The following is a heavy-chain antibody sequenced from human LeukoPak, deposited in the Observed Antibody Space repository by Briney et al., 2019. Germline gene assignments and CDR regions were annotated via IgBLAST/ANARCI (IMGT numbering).Heavy chain of an antibody. V-gene: IGHV3-23*01. D-gene: IGHD3-3*01. CDR3: AKTPWNWYFDL. CDR2: ISGSGDNT. CDR1: GFTFSTYA. Sequence: GGSLRLSCAASGFTFSTYAMTWVRQAPGKGLGWVSAISGSGDNTYYADSVKGRFTISRDDSKNTLYLQMNSLRAEDTAVYFCAKTPWNWYFDLWGRGTLVTVSS. J-gene: IGHJ2*01.